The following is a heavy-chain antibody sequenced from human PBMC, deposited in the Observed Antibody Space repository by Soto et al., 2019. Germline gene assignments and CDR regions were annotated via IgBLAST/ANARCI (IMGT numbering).Heavy chain of an antibody. CDR2: ISAYNGNT. V-gene: IGHV1-18*01. CDR3: ARGSLYYFGPGRLDYDGSRDL. D-gene: IGHD3-10*01. CDR1: GYTFTSYG. J-gene: IGHJ6*02. Sequence: QVQLVQSGAEVKKPGASVKVSCKASGYTFTSYGISWVRQAPGQGLEWMGWISAYNGNTNYAQKLQGRVTMTTDTTARTAHMDLKSLRSGVTAADDCARGSLYYFGPGRLDYDGSRDLWGQGNTV.